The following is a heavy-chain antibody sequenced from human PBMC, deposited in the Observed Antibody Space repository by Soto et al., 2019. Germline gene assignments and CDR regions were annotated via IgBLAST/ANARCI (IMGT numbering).Heavy chain of an antibody. CDR3: ARVKMVAAGPTYYYYYGMDP. Sequence: SQSLSLTCVISVDSVSSNSAAWNWIRQSPSRGLEWLGRTYYRSKWYNDYAVSVKSRITINPDTSKNQFSLQLNSVTPEDTAVYYCARVKMVAAGPTYYYYYGMDPWGQGTTVTVSS. V-gene: IGHV6-1*01. J-gene: IGHJ6*02. CDR1: VDSVSSNSAA. CDR2: TYYRSKWYN. D-gene: IGHD2-15*01.